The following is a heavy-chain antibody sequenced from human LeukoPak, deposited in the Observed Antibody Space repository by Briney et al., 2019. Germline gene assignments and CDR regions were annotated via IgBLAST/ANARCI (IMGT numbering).Heavy chain of an antibody. J-gene: IGHJ1*01. CDR3: ARGTGIAAAVTSLFQY. CDR1: GYTFIGYY. Sequence: GASVKVSCKASGYTFIGYYMHWVRQAPGQGPEWMGVINTSGGSTSYAQKFQGRVTMTRDTSTSTVYMELSSLRSEDTAVYYCARGTGIAAAVTSLFQYRGQGTLVTVSS. D-gene: IGHD6-13*01. V-gene: IGHV1-46*01. CDR2: INTSGGST.